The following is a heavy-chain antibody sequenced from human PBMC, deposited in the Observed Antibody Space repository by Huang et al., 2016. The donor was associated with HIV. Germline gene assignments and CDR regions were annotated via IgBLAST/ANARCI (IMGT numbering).Heavy chain of an antibody. Sequence: QVQLVQSGAEVKKPGASVKVSCKASGYTFSRFGISWVRQAPGQGLEWGGWISVYNGNTKVAQKFQGRLTMTTDTSTSTAYMELRSLRSDDTAVYYCARGGGIQLWLLGYYYMDVWGNGTTVTVSS. J-gene: IGHJ6*03. D-gene: IGHD5-18*01. V-gene: IGHV1-18*01. CDR1: GYTFSRFG. CDR3: ARGGGIQLWLLGYYYMDV. CDR2: ISVYNGNT.